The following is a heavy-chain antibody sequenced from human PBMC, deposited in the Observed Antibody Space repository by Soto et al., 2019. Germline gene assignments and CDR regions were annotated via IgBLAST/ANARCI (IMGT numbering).Heavy chain of an antibody. J-gene: IGHJ4*02. CDR1: GFTFSSYA. V-gene: IGHV3-30-3*01. CDR3: ARGLRYYYDSSGRSDYFDY. Sequence: GGSLRLSCAASGFTFSSYAMHWVRQAPGKGLEWVAVISYDGSNKYYADSVKGRFTISRDNSKDTLYLQMNSLRAEDTAVYYCARGLRYYYDSSGRSDYFDYWGQGTLVTVSS. CDR2: ISYDGSNK. D-gene: IGHD3-22*01.